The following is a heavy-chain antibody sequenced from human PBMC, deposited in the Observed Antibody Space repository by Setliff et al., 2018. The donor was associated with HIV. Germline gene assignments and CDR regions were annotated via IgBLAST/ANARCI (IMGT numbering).Heavy chain of an antibody. J-gene: IGHJ6*03. CDR2: IYTTGST. Sequence: PSETLSLTCTVSGGSISSGSYYWTWIRQPAGRGLEWIGHIYTTGSTNYNSSLKSRVTILVDTSKNQFSLKLTSVTAADTAVYYCARSDGGAAADNYYYYYMDVWGKGTTVTVSS. V-gene: IGHV4-61*09. CDR1: GGSISSGSYY. D-gene: IGHD6-13*01. CDR3: ARSDGGAAADNYYYYYMDV.